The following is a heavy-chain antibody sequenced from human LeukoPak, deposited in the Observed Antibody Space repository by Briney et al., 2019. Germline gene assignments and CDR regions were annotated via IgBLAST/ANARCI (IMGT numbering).Heavy chain of an antibody. Sequence: GRSLRLSCAASGFTVITNDMTWVRQAPGKGLEWVSVLYSDGNTKYADSVQGRFTMSRDNSKNTLYLEMNSLSPDDTAVYYCARGVEPLAANTLAYWGQGTLLTVSS. CDR3: ARGVEPLAANTLAY. V-gene: IGHV3-53*01. J-gene: IGHJ4*02. CDR1: GFTVITND. D-gene: IGHD1-14*01. CDR2: LYSDGNT.